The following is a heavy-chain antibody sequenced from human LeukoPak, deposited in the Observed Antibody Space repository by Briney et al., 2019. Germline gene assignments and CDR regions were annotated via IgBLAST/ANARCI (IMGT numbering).Heavy chain of an antibody. V-gene: IGHV3-21*01. CDR3: GRPFNNSWLFEH. CDR1: GFTFSSYS. Sequence: PGGSLRLSCAASGFTFSSYSMNWVRQAPGKGLEWVSSISSSSSYIYYADSVKGRFTITRDNAKNSLYLQMNSLRAEDTAVYYCGRPFNNSWLFEHWGEGTLVTVSS. D-gene: IGHD6-13*01. J-gene: IGHJ4*02. CDR2: ISSSSSYI.